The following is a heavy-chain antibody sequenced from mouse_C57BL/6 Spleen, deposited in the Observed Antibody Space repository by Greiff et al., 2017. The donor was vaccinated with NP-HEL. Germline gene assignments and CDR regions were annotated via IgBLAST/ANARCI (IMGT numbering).Heavy chain of an antibody. CDR1: GYTFTSYW. Sequence: QVQLQQPGAELVRPGSSVKLSCKASGYTFTSYWMHWVKQRPIQGLEWIGNIDPSDSETHYNQKFKDKATLTVDKSSSTAYMQLSSLTSEDSAVYYCARRTTVVAPYFDVWGTGTTVTVSS. CDR3: ARRTTVVAPYFDV. V-gene: IGHV1-52*01. D-gene: IGHD1-1*01. J-gene: IGHJ1*03. CDR2: IDPSDSET.